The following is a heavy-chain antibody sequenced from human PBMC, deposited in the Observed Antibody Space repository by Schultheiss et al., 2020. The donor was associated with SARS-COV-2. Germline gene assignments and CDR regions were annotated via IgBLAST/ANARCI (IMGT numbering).Heavy chain of an antibody. J-gene: IGHJ5*02. CDR3: ARHGGGYSYGYPHWFDP. CDR1: GGSFSGYY. CDR2: INHSGRT. Sequence: SQTLSLTCAVYGGSFSGYYWSWIRQPPGKGLEWIGEINHSGRTKYNPSLKSRVTISVDTSKNQFSLRLSSVTAADTAVYYCARHGGGYSYGYPHWFDPWGQGTLVTVSS. V-gene: IGHV4-34*01. D-gene: IGHD5-18*01.